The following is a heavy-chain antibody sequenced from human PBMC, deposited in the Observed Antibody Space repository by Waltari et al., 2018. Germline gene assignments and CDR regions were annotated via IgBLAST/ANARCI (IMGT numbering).Heavy chain of an antibody. CDR1: GGSFSSNA. CDR3: ATPQAYCSGGSCYSGFDY. V-gene: IGHV1-69*10. Sequence: QVQLVQSGAEVKKPGSSLKVSCTATGGSFSSNAISWVRSAPGQGLEWMGGIIPILGIANYAQKFQGRVTITADKSTSTAYMELSSLRSEDTAVYYCATPQAYCSGGSCYSGFDYWGQGTLVTVSS. CDR2: IIPILGIA. D-gene: IGHD2-15*01. J-gene: IGHJ4*02.